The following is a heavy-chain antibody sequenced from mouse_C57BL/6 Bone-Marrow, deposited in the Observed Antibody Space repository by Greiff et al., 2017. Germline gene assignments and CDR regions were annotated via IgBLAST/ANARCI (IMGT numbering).Heavy chain of an antibody. CDR1: GYTFTDYY. J-gene: IGHJ2*01. Sequence: EVQLHQSGPELVKPGASVKISCKASGYTFTDYYMNWVKQSHGKSLEWIGDINPNNGGTSYNQKPKGKATLTVDKSSRTAYMELRSLTSEDSAVYYCARYYCGMSWYFDYWGQGTILTVSS. CDR3: ARYYCGMSWYFDY. D-gene: IGHD1-1*01. V-gene: IGHV1-26*01. CDR2: INPNNGGT.